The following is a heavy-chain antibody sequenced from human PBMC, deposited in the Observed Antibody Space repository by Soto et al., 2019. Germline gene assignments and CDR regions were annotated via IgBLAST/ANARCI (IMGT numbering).Heavy chain of an antibody. V-gene: IGHV3-48*03. CDR1: GFTFSSYE. J-gene: IGHJ6*02. CDR3: ARDRGEAYCTHGVCFGGGMDV. D-gene: IGHD2-8*01. CDR2: ISSSGSTI. Sequence: GGSLRLSCAASGFTFSSYEMNWVRQAPGKGLEWVSYISSSGSTIYYADSVKGRFTISRDNAKNSLYLQMNSLRAEDTAVYYCARDRGEAYCTHGVCFGGGMDVWGQGTTVTVSS.